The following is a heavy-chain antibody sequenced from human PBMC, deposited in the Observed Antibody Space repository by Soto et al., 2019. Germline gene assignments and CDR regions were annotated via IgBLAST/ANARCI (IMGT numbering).Heavy chain of an antibody. Sequence: AASVKVSCKASGYTFTSYAMHWVRQAPGQRLEWMGWINAGNGNTKYSQKFQGRVTITRDTSASTAYMELSSLRSEDTAVYYCARGASYSSSWYIDYWGQGTLVTVSS. J-gene: IGHJ4*02. CDR3: ARGASYSSSWYIDY. CDR1: GYTFTSYA. CDR2: INAGNGNT. D-gene: IGHD6-13*01. V-gene: IGHV1-3*01.